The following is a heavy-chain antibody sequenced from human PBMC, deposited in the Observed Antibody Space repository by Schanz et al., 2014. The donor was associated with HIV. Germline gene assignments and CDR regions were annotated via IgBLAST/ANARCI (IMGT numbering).Heavy chain of an antibody. CDR2: VWYDGSKR. V-gene: IGHV3-33*01. CDR3: ARDRMTANWKNSMDL. D-gene: IGHD2-21*02. Sequence: QVRLVESGGGVVQPGRSLRLSCAASGFIFSSYGMYWVRQAPGKGLEWVAVVWYDGSKRYYADSVKGRFTISRDNSKNTLYLQMNSLRAEDTAVYYCARDRMTANWKNSMDLWGQWTTVTVSS. CDR1: GFIFSSYG. J-gene: IGHJ6*02.